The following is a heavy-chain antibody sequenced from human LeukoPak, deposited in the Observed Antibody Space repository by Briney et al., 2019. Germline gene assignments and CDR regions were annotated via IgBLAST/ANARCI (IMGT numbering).Heavy chain of an antibody. V-gene: IGHV4-34*01. D-gene: IGHD3-10*01. CDR3: ARHRPGSYWYFDL. CDR1: GGSFSGYY. CDR2: INHSGST. J-gene: IGHJ2*01. Sequence: PSETLSLTCAVYGGSFSGYYWSWIRQPPGKGLEWIGEINHSGSTNYNPSLKSRVTISVDTSKNYFSLKLNSVIAADTAVYYCARHRPGSYWYFDLWGRGTLVTVSS.